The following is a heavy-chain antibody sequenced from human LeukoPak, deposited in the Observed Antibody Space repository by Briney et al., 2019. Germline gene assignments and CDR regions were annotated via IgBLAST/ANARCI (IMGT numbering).Heavy chain of an antibody. V-gene: IGHV1-69*13. J-gene: IGHJ6*03. CDR1: GGTFSSYA. Sequence: SVKVSCKASGGTFSSYAISWVRHAPGQGLEWMGGIIPIFGTANYAQKFQGRVTITADESTSTAYMELSSLRSEDTAVYYCARVFGSYCSSTSCYGDYYYYYMDVWGKGTTVTVSS. CDR2: IIPIFGTA. D-gene: IGHD2-2*01. CDR3: ARVFGSYCSSTSCYGDYYYYYMDV.